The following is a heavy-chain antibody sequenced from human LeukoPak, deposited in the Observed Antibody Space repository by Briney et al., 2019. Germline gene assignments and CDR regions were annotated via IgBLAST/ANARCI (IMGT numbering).Heavy chain of an antibody. Sequence: PGGSLRLSYASSVFTFSIDSMNGVRQAPGKWLECVSSISNSRSHIYCADSVKGRFTISRDNAKNSLYLKMNSLSAEDTAVYYCARGELTDYWGQGTLVTVSS. CDR3: ARGELTDY. D-gene: IGHD1-26*01. V-gene: IGHV3-21*01. CDR1: VFTFSIDS. CDR2: ISNSRSHI. J-gene: IGHJ4*02.